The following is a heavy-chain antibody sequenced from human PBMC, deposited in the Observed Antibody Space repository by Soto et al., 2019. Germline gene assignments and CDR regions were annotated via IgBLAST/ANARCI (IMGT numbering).Heavy chain of an antibody. CDR3: GRREGRATISYYFDY. CDR1: GGSVSSSSYY. Sequence: PSETLSLTGTVSGGSVSSSSYYWGWVRQPPGKGLEWIGSVYYSGSTYYNPSLESRVTISVDKSKNQFSLKPMSLSAAHTAVYYCGRREGRATISYYFDYGAQGALVTVSS. CDR2: VYYSGST. V-gene: IGHV4-39*01. D-gene: IGHD1-26*01. J-gene: IGHJ4*02.